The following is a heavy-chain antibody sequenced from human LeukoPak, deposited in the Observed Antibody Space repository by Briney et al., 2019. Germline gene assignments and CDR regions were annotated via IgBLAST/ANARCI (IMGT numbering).Heavy chain of an antibody. D-gene: IGHD6-19*01. CDR2: ISSSDSTI. CDR1: GFTFSDYY. V-gene: IGHV3-11*01. CDR3: ARATGYSSGWYPY. Sequence: GGSLRLSCAASGFTFSDYYVTWIRQAPGKGLEWVSYISSSDSTIYYADSVKGRFTISRDNAKNSLYLQMNSLRADDTAVYYCARATGYSSGWYPYWGQGTLVTVSS. J-gene: IGHJ4*02.